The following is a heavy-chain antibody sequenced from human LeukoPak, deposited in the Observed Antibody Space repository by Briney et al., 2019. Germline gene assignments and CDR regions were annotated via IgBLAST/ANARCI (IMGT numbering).Heavy chain of an antibody. CDR3: ATETIGRHYDY. J-gene: IGHJ4*02. Sequence: KAGGSLRLSCAASGFTFSSCGFNWVRQAPGKGLEWVSSIGPTGTDRYYADSVRGRFTISRDNAKNSMYLQMDSLGDEDTAVYYCATETIGRHYDYWGQGTLLTVSS. D-gene: IGHD1-14*01. V-gene: IGHV3-21*01. CDR1: GFTFSSCG. CDR2: IGPTGTDR.